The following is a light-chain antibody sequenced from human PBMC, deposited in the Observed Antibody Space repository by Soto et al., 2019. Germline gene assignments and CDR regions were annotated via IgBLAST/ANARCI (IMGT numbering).Light chain of an antibody. V-gene: IGKV1-5*03. J-gene: IGKJ1*01. CDR3: QQYNSYWT. CDR2: KAS. CDR1: QSISSW. Sequence: DIQMTQSPSTLSASVGDRVTITCRASQSISSWLAWYQQKPGKAPKLLIYKASSLESGVPSRFSGSGSGTEFTLTTSSLLPDDFATYYCQQYNSYWTFGQGTEVEIK.